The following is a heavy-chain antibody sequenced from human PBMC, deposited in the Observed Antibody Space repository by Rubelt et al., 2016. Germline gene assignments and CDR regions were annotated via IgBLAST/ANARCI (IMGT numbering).Heavy chain of an antibody. CDR3: AREGGVSGSYFFDY. J-gene: IGHJ4*02. CDR1: GGSISSGGHY. V-gene: IGHV4-31*03. D-gene: IGHD3-10*01. CDR2: IYYRGRT. Sequence: QVQIQQWGAGLLKPSQTLSLTCTVSGGSISSGGHYWSWIRQHPGRGLEWIGYIYYRGRTYYNPSLKSRVTISVDTSKNQLVRKLSAGTAAERAVYYCAREGGVSGSYFFDYWGQGTLVTVSS.